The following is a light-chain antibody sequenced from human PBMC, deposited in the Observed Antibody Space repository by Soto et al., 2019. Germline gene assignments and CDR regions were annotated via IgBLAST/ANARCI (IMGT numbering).Light chain of an antibody. CDR3: QQYGSSGRT. J-gene: IGKJ1*01. CDR1: QSVSSNY. Sequence: EIVLTQSPGTLSLSTGERATLSCRTSQSVSSNYLAWYQQKPGQAPRLLIYGASSRATGIPDRFSGSGSGTDFTLTISRLDPEDFAVYYCQQYGSSGRTFGQGTKVDIK. V-gene: IGKV3-20*01. CDR2: GAS.